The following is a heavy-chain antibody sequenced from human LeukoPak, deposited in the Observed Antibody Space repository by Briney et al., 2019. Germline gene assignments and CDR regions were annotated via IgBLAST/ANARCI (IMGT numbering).Heavy chain of an antibody. D-gene: IGHD3-10*01. J-gene: IGHJ3*02. CDR1: GGSFSGYY. Sequence: SETLSLTCAVYGGSFSGYYWSWIRQPPGKGLEWIGEINHSGSTNYNPSLKSRVTISVDTSKNQFSLKLSSVTAADTAVYYCAGHHYLYYYSAFDIWGQGTMVTVSS. CDR3: AGHHYLYYYSAFDI. V-gene: IGHV4-34*01. CDR2: INHSGST.